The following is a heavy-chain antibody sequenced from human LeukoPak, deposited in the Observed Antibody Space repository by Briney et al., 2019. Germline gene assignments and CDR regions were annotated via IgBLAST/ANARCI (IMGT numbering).Heavy chain of an antibody. CDR1: GDSVSSNSAA. CDR2: TYYRCRWYN. J-gene: IGHJ4*02. V-gene: IGHV6-1*01. D-gene: IGHD6-13*01. CDR3: ARDRWSYYFDY. Sequence: SSTLSLTFAISGDSVSSNSAAWNRIRQSPSRGLEWLGRTYYRCRWYNDYAVSVKSRRAIDPDTSKSQFSLQLNSVTPEDTAVYYCARDRWSYYFDYWGQGALVTVSS.